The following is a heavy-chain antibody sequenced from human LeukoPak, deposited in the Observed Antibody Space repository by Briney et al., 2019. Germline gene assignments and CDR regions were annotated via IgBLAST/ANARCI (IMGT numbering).Heavy chain of an antibody. CDR3: ARVGAPYNY. D-gene: IGHD1-26*01. Sequence: PSETLSLTCTVSGGSISSGGYYWSWIWQPPGKGLEWIGYIYHSGSTYYNPSLKSRVTISVDRSKNQFSLKLSSVTAADTAVYYCARVGAPYNYWGQRTLVTVSS. V-gene: IGHV4-30-2*01. CDR1: GGSISSGGYY. CDR2: IYHSGST. J-gene: IGHJ4*02.